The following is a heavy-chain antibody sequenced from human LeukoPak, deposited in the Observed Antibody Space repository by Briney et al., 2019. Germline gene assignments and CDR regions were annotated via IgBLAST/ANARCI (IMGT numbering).Heavy chain of an antibody. V-gene: IGHV3-7*01. CDR1: GFTFSSYW. Sequence: GGSLRLSCAASGFTFSSYWMSWVRQAPGKGREWVANIKQDGSEKYYVDSVKGRFTISRDNAKNSLYLQMNSLRAEDTAVYYCARDGQLEPIDAFDIWGEGTMVTVSS. CDR3: ARDGQLEPIDAFDI. CDR2: IKQDGSEK. D-gene: IGHD1-1*01. J-gene: IGHJ3*02.